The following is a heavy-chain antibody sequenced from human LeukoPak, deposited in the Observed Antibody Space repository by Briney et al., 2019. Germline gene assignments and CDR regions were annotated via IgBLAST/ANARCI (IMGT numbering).Heavy chain of an antibody. CDR3: ANGRAPVVLWFGDSLGDYYYMDV. D-gene: IGHD3-10*01. V-gene: IGHV3-23*01. CDR1: GFTFSSYA. J-gene: IGHJ6*03. Sequence: GGSLRLSCAASGFTFSSYAMSWVRQAPGKGLEWVSAISGSGGSTYYADSVKGRFTISRDNSKNTLYLQMNSLRAEDTAVYYCANGRAPVVLWFGDSLGDYYYMDVWGKGTTVTVSS. CDR2: ISGSGGST.